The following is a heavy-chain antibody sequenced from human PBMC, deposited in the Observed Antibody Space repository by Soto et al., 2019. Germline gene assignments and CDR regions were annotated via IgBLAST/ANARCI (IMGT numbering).Heavy chain of an antibody. Sequence: QVQLVQSGAEVKKPGSSVKVSCKASVGTFSSYAISWVRQAPGQGLEWMGGIIPIFGTANYAQKFQGRVTITADESTSTAYMELSSLRSEDTAVYYCARGPDYYGSGKWTPSDYWGQGTLVTVSS. CDR3: ARGPDYYGSGKWTPSDY. CDR2: IIPIFGTA. D-gene: IGHD3-10*01. V-gene: IGHV1-69*01. CDR1: VGTFSSYA. J-gene: IGHJ4*02.